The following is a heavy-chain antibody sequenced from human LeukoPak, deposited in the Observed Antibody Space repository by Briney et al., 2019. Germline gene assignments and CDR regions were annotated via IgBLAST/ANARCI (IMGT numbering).Heavy chain of an antibody. CDR1: GFTFSSYW. CDR2: IKQDGSEK. Sequence: GGSLRLSCAASGFTFSSYWMSWVRQAPGKGLEWVANIKQDGSEKYYVDSVKGRFTISRDNAKNSLYLQMNSLRAEDTAVYYCARVAIVLVVAGMNFDYWGQGTLVTVSS. J-gene: IGHJ4*02. V-gene: IGHV3-7*01. CDR3: ARVAIVLVVAGMNFDY. D-gene: IGHD2-15*01.